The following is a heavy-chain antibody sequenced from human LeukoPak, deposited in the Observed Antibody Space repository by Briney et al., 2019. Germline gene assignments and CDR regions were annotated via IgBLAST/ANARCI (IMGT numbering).Heavy chain of an antibody. J-gene: IGHJ5*02. D-gene: IGHD2-2*01. CDR1: GGPISSSSYY. CDR2: IYYSGST. V-gene: IGHV4-39*01. CDR3: ARLRYCSSTSCSPFDP. Sequence: SETLSLTCTVSGGPISSSSYYWGWICQPPGKGLEWIGSIYYSGSTYYNPSLKSRVTISVDTSKNQFSLKLSSVTAADTAVYYCARLRYCSSTSCSPFDPWGQGTLVTVSS.